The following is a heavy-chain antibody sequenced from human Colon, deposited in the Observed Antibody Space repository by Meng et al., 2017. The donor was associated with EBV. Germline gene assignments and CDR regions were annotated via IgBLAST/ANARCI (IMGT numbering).Heavy chain of an antibody. J-gene: IGHJ4*02. CDR3: VRVRGDFDY. Sequence: QLPLQACGPGRGNPPATLSLTCIVSGDSVSDTNHFWGWVRQAPGKGLEWVGSINSNWNTYSNPSLTSRVTMSLDTSKNQFSLKLSSVTAADTAVYYCVRVRGDFDYWGQGTLVTVSS. V-gene: IGHV4-39*07. CDR1: GDSVSDTNHF. CDR2: INSNWNT. D-gene: IGHD3-16*01.